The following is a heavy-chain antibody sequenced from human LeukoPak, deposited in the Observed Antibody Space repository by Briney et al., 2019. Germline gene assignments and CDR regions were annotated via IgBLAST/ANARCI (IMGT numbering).Heavy chain of an antibody. D-gene: IGHD3-16*01. CDR1: GGSISSGSYY. V-gene: IGHV4-61*02. Sequence: SQTLSLTCTVSGGSISSGSYYWSWIRQPAGRELEWIGRIYTSGSTNYNPSLKSRVTISVDTSKNQFSLKLSSVTAADTAVYYCARGGKASEDYWGQGTLVTVSS. J-gene: IGHJ4*02. CDR2: IYTSGST. CDR3: ARGGKASEDY.